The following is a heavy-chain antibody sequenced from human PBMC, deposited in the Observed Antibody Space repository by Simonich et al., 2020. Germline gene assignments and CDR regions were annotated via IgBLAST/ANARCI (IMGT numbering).Heavy chain of an antibody. CDR3: ARDAAGDY. CDR2: ISSSRSYI. V-gene: IGHV3-21*01. J-gene: IGHJ4*02. D-gene: IGHD6-13*01. Sequence: EVQLVESGGGLVKPGGSLRLSCAASGFTFSSYSMNWVRQAPGKGLGWGSSISSSRSYIYYANSVKGRFTITRDNAKNSLYLQMNSLRAEDTAVYYCARDAAGDYWGQGTLVTVSS. CDR1: GFTFSSYS.